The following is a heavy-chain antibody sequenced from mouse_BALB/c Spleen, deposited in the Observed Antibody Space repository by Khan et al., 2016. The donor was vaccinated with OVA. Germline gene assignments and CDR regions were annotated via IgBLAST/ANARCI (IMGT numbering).Heavy chain of an antibody. V-gene: IGHV1S135*01. J-gene: IGHJ3*01. CDR1: GYSFTSYY. CDR3: TRRGYVAWFTY. D-gene: IGHD2-2*01. CDR2: IDPFSGGT. Sequence: LEESGPELMKPGASVKISCKASGYSFTSYYIHWVIQSHGKSLEWIGYIDPFSGGTTYNQKFKGKATLTVDKSSSPAYIHLSNLTSEDSAVYYCTRRGYVAWFTYWGQGTLVTVSA.